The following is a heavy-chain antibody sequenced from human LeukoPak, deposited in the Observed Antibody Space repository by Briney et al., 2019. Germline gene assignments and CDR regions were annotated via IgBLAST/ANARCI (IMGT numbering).Heavy chain of an antibody. J-gene: IGHJ4*02. CDR2: INPNSGGT. D-gene: IGHD2-2*01. Sequence: ASVKVSCKASGYTFTGYYMHWVRQAPGQGLEWMGWINPNSGGTNYAQKFQGRVTMTRDTSISTAYMELSRLRSDDTAVYYCARDGGDDIVVVPDMDYWSQGTLVTVSS. CDR1: GYTFTGYY. V-gene: IGHV1-2*02. CDR3: ARDGGDDIVVVPDMDY.